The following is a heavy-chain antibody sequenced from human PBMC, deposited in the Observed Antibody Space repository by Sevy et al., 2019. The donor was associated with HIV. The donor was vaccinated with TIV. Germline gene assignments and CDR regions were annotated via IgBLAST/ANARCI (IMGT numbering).Heavy chain of an antibody. J-gene: IGHJ6*02. CDR1: GGTFNSYA. D-gene: IGHD2-15*01. CDR2: IIPMFETA. V-gene: IGHV1-69*13. Sequence: ASVKVSCKATGGTFNSYAISWVRQAPGQGLEWMGGIIPMFETANYAQKFHGRITITADDSMSTTYMEVSGLRYDDTAIYHCARETIYCSGGSCSSGGLDVWGPGTTVTVSS. CDR3: ARETIYCSGGSCSSGGLDV.